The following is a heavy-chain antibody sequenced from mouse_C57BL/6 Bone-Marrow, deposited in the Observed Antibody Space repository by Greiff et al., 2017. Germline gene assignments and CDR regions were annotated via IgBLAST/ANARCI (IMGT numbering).Heavy chain of an antibody. CDR2: IYPRSGNT. CDR1: GYTFTSYG. J-gene: IGHJ2*01. V-gene: IGHV1-81*01. D-gene: IGHD1-1*01. CDR3: ARENYYGSSSYYFDY. Sequence: ESGAELARPGASVKLSCKASGYTFTSYGISWVKQRTGQGLEWIGEIYPRSGNTYYNEKFKGKATLTADKSSSTAYMELRSLTSEDSAVYFCARENYYGSSSYYFDYWGQGTTLTVSS.